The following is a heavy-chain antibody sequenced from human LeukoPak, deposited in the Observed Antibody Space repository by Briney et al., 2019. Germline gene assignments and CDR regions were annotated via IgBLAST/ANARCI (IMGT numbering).Heavy chain of an antibody. J-gene: IGHJ6*02. CDR1: GGSISSSNW. V-gene: IGHV4-4*02. Sequence: PSETLSLTCAVSGGSISSSNWWSWVRQSPGKGLEWIGEIYHSGSTNYNPSLKSRVTISVDKSKNQFSLKLSSVTAADTAVYYCARVAGAYSSSSYYYYYGMDVWGQGTTVTVSS. CDR3: ARVAGAYSSSSYYYYYGMDV. D-gene: IGHD6-6*01. CDR2: IYHSGST.